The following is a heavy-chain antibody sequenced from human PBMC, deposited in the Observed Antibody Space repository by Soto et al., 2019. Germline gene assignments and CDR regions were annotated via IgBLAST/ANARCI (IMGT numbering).Heavy chain of an antibody. D-gene: IGHD3-10*01. J-gene: IGHJ5*02. CDR3: AREVKGYYGSGLDP. V-gene: IGHV1-3*01. CDR1: GYTFTSYA. Sequence: ASVKVSCKASGYTFTSYAMHWVRQAPGQRLEWMGWINVGNGNTKYSQKFQGRVTMTTDTSTSTAYMEMRSLRSDDTAVYYCAREVKGYYGSGLDPWGQGTLVTVS. CDR2: INVGNGNT.